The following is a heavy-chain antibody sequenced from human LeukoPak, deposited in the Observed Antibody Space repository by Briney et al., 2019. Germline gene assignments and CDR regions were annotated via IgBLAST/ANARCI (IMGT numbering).Heavy chain of an antibody. V-gene: IGHV1-8*01. CDR1: GYTFTSYD. J-gene: IGHJ6*03. CDR2: MNPNGGNT. CDR3: ARALILVPAATYYYYMDV. Sequence: VKVSCKASGYTFTSYDINWVRQATGQGLEWRGWMNPNGGNTGNAQTFQGRVTMTRNTSISTAYMELSSLRSEDTAVYYCARALILVPAATYYYYMDVWGKGTTVTVSS. D-gene: IGHD2-2*01.